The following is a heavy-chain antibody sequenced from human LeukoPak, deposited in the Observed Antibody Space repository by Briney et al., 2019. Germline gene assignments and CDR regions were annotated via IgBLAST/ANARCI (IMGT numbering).Heavy chain of an antibody. J-gene: IGHJ4*02. Sequence: GGSLRLSCAASGFTVSSNYMSWVRQAPGKGLEWVSVIYSGGSTYYADSVKGRFTISRDNSKNTLYLRMNSLRAEDTAVYYCARDYCGGDCYSGPFDYWGQGTLVTVSS. CDR1: GFTVSSNY. CDR2: IYSGGST. V-gene: IGHV3-66*02. D-gene: IGHD2-21*02. CDR3: ARDYCGGDCYSGPFDY.